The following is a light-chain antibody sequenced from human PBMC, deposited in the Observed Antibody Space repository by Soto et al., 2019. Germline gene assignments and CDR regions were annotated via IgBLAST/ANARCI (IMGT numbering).Light chain of an antibody. V-gene: IGLV2-14*03. Sequence: QSALTQPASVSGSPGQSITISCTGTSSDVGGYNYVSWYQQHPGKAPKVMIYDVSNRPSGVSNRFSGSKSGNTASLTISGLQAEDEADYYCSSYTSSSPVVFGGGTKHTVL. CDR2: DVS. CDR1: SSDVGGYNY. CDR3: SSYTSSSPVV. J-gene: IGLJ2*01.